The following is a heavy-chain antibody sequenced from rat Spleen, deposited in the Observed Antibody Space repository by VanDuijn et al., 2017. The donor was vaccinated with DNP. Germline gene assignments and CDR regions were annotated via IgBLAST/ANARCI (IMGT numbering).Heavy chain of an antibody. D-gene: IGHD3-8*01. CDR3: ARGPLGY. V-gene: IGHV5-7*01. Sequence: EVQLVGSGGGLVQSGRSLKLSCAASGFTFSDCDMAWVRQAPRKGLEWVATITYDGSRTFYRDSVKGRFTISRDNAKNTQYLKMDRLRSEDTATYSCARGPLGYWGQGVMVTVAS. CDR2: ITYDGSRT. J-gene: IGHJ2*01. CDR1: GFTFSDCD.